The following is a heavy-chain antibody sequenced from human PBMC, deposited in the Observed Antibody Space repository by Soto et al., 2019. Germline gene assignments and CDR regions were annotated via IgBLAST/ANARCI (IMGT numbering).Heavy chain of an antibody. CDR2: IRYDGSNK. D-gene: IGHD2-8*01. CDR3: ARELGYCTNGVCALRY. J-gene: IGHJ4*02. V-gene: IGHV3-30*03. Sequence: PGGSLRLSCVASGFTFSTYGMNWVRQVPGKGLEWVAVIRYDGSNKYYAESVKGRFTISRDNSKNTLYLQMNSLRAEDTAVYYCARELGYCTNGVCALRYWGQGTLVTVSS. CDR1: GFTFSTYG.